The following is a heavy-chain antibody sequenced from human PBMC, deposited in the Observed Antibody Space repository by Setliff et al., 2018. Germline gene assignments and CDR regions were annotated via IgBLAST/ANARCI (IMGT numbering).Heavy chain of an antibody. CDR2: VNDSGSA. CDR3: ARGRYYGSGSYSL. CDR1: GGSVSSGIYH. D-gene: IGHD3-10*01. J-gene: IGHJ4*02. Sequence: SETLSLTCTVSGGSVSSGIYHWGWIRQSPGKGLEWIGDVNDSGSANYKPSLKSRLTISRDTSKNQLSLNLSSVTAADTAVYYCARGRYYGSGSYSLWGQGTLVTVSS. V-gene: IGHV4-39*07.